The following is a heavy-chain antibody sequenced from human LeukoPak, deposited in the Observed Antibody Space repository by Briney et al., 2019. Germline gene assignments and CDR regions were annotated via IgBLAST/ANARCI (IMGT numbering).Heavy chain of an antibody. CDR2: INRSGIT. Sequence: PSETLSLTCTVYDESFNNYFWNWIRQSPGKGLEWIGEINRSGITSHNPSLKGRLTMSADMSKNQSSLNLTSVTAADTAVYFCARGRKYYDILTGYYRPSHYFYMDVWGNGTTVTVSS. CDR3: ARGRKYYDILTGYYRPSHYFYMDV. V-gene: IGHV4-34*01. D-gene: IGHD3-9*01. J-gene: IGHJ6*03. CDR1: DESFNNYF.